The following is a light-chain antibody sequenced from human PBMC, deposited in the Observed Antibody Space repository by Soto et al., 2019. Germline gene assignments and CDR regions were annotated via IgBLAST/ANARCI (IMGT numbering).Light chain of an antibody. V-gene: IGLV2-23*01. CDR2: EGG. J-gene: IGLJ1*01. CDR3: GSSAPSRTVV. CDR1: SSAVGSYRF. Sequence: QSALTQPASVSGSPGQSITISCTGSSSAVGSYRFVSWYQHHPGKVPKLIIYEGGKRPSGVSNRFSGSEPGNTASLTIAGLQAEDEDDYYCGSSAPSRTVVFGTGTKVTVL.